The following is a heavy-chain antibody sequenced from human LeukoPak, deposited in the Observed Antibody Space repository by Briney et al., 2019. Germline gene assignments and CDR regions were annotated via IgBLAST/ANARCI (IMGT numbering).Heavy chain of an antibody. D-gene: IGHD6-6*01. V-gene: IGHV4-30-4*01. CDR3: ARGTWSSSIDY. Sequence: PSETLSLTCTVSGGSISSGDYYWSWIRQPPGKGLEWIGYIYYSGSTYYNPSLKSRLTISGDTSKNQFSLRLSSVTAADTAVYYCARGTWSSSIDYWGQGTLVTVPS. J-gene: IGHJ4*02. CDR1: GGSISSGDYY. CDR2: IYYSGST.